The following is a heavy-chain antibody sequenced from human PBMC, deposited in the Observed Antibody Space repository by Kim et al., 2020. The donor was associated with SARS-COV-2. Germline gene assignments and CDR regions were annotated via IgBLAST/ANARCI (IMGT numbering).Heavy chain of an antibody. Sequence: RRTSHAESVKGRVTISRDNAKNTLYLQMNSLRAEDTAVYYCARGGSGSLDYWGQGTLVTVSS. D-gene: IGHD3-16*01. CDR2: RRT. J-gene: IGHJ4*02. V-gene: IGHV3-74*01. CDR3: ARGGSGSLDY.